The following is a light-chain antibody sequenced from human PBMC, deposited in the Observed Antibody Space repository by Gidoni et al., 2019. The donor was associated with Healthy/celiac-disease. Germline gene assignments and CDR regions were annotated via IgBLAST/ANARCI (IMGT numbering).Light chain of an antibody. Sequence: DIVMTQSPLSLPVTPGEPASISCRSSQSLLHSNGYNYLDWYLQKPGQSPQLLIDLGSNRASGVPDRFSGSGSGTDFTLKISRVEAEDVGVYYCMQALQGFTFGPGTKVDIK. J-gene: IGKJ3*01. V-gene: IGKV2-28*01. CDR1: QSLLHSNGYNY. CDR2: LGS. CDR3: MQALQGFT.